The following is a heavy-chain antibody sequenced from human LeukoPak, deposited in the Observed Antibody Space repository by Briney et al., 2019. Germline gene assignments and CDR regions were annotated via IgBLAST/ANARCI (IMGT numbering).Heavy chain of an antibody. Sequence: GSLRLSCAAPGFTFSSYGMHWVRQAPGKGLEWVAFIRYDGSNKYYADSVKGRFTIPRDNSKNTLYLQMNSLRAEDTAVYYCAKDGVSYNWNYGFYYYYYYMDVWGKGTTVTVSS. D-gene: IGHD1-7*01. CDR1: GFTFSSYG. CDR2: IRYDGSNK. J-gene: IGHJ6*03. CDR3: AKDGVSYNWNYGFYYYYYYMDV. V-gene: IGHV3-30*02.